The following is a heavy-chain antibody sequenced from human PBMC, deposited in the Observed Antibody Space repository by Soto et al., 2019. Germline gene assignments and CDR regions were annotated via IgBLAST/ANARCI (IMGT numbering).Heavy chain of an antibody. V-gene: IGHV3-30*03. CDR1: GFTFSSYG. CDR2: ISYDGSNK. CDR3: GVAAAVLDY. J-gene: IGHJ4*02. D-gene: IGHD6-13*01. Sequence: QVQLVESGGGVVQPGRSLRLSCAASGFTFSSYGMHWVRQAPGKGLEWVAVISYDGSNKYYADSVKGRFTISRDNSKNTLYLQMNSLRAEDTAVYYCGVAAAVLDYWGQGTLVTVSS.